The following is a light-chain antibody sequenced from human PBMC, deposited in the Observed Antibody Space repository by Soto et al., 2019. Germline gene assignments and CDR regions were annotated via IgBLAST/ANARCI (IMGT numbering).Light chain of an antibody. CDR1: QSVTSYY. CDR2: GAS. V-gene: IGKV3-20*01. Sequence: EIVLTQSPGTLSLSPRERATLSCRASQSVTSYYLAWYQQKPGQTPRLLIYGASSRAIGIPDRFGGSGSGTDFTLSMSRLEPEDFAVYYCPHYGTTVITFGGGTRVEIK. J-gene: IGKJ4*01. CDR3: PHYGTTVIT.